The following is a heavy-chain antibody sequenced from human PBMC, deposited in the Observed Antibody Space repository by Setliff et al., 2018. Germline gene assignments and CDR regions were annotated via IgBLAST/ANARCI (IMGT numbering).Heavy chain of an antibody. CDR3: ARGSTGIYDP. CDR2: INHSGST. V-gene: IGHV4-34*01. J-gene: IGHJ5*02. D-gene: IGHD1-1*01. CDR1: GASFSDYY. Sequence: PSETLSLTCTVYGASFSDYYWGWIRQPPGKGLEWIAEINHSGSTNYNPSLKSRVTISVDTSKNQFSLKMTSVTAADTAIYYCARGSTGIYDPWGQGILVTVSS.